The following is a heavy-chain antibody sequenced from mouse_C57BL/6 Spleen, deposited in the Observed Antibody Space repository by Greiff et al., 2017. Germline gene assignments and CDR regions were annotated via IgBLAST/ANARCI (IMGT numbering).Heavy chain of an antibody. V-gene: IGHV1-80*01. CDR1: GYAFSSYW. Sequence: VKLQQSGAELVKPGASVKISCKASGYAFSSYWMNWVKQRPGKGLEWIGQIYPGDGDTNYNGKFKGKATLTADKSSSTAYMQLSSLTSEDSAVYFCARYYDSSGPYYYAMDYWGQGTSVTVSS. D-gene: IGHD1-1*01. J-gene: IGHJ4*01. CDR2: IYPGDGDT. CDR3: ARYYDSSGPYYYAMDY.